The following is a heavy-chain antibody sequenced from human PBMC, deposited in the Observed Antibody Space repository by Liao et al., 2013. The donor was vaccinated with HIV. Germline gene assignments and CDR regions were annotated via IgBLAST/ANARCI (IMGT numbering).Heavy chain of an antibody. V-gene: IGHV4-4*07. CDR3: ARDNYVWGAYRYTLDY. J-gene: IGHJ4*02. CDR2: VYTSGRT. Sequence: QVQLQESGPGLVKPSETLSLICTVSGGSFSDYYWTWIRQPAGKGLQWIGRVYTSGRTNYNPSLKGRVTMSVDTSKREFSLKLTSVTAADTAVYFCARDNYVWGAYRYTLDYWGQGTLVTVSS. CDR1: GGSFSDYY. D-gene: IGHD3-16*02.